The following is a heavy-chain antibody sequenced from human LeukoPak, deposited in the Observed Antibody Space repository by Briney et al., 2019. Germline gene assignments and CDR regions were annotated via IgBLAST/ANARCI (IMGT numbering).Heavy chain of an antibody. CDR1: GFSFTYHNYS. D-gene: IGHD5-18*01. Sequence: GGSLRLSCAASGFSFTYHNYSMNWVRQAPGKGLEWVSSISSSSSYIYYADSVKGRFTISRDNAKNSLYLQMNSLRAEDTAVYYCARDRQDTAMALDYWGQGTLVTVSS. V-gene: IGHV3-21*01. J-gene: IGHJ4*02. CDR3: ARDRQDTAMALDY. CDR2: ISSSSSYI.